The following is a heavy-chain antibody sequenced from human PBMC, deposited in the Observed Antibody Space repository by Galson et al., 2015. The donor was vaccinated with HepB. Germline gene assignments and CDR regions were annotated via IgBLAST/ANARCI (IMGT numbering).Heavy chain of an antibody. CDR1: GFTFDDYA. V-gene: IGHV3-9*01. CDR2: ISWNSGSI. J-gene: IGHJ4*02. Sequence: SLRLSCAASGFTFDDYAMHWVRQAPGKGLEWVSGISWNSGSIGYADSVKGRFTISRDNAKNSLYLQMNSLRAEDTALYYCAKGTRNLWFGELVGYFDYWGQGTLVTVSS. D-gene: IGHD3-10*01. CDR3: AKGTRNLWFGELVGYFDY.